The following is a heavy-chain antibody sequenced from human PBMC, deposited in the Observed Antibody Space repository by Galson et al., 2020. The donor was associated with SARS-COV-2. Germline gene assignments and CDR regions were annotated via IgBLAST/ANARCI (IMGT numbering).Heavy chain of an antibody. J-gene: IGHJ4*02. D-gene: IGHD5-12*01. Sequence: ASVKVSCKASGYTFIGYYMHWVRQAPGQGLEWMGWINPNSGGTNYAQKFQGWVTMTRDTSISTAYMELSRLRSDDTAVYYCARAGRDGYNYYFDYWGQGTLVTVSS. CDR1: GYTFIGYY. CDR2: INPNSGGT. V-gene: IGHV1-2*04. CDR3: ARAGRDGYNYYFDY.